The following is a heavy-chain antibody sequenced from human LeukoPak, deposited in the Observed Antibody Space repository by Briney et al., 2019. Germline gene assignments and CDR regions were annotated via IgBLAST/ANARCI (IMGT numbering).Heavy chain of an antibody. CDR1: GGSISHYY. CDR3: AREDPQTTVPEGMDV. CDR2: IYYSGTT. Sequence: PSETLSLTCTVSGGSISHYYWSWLRQSPGKGLEWIGYIYYSGTTNYNPSLKSRVTISVDTSRNQFSLQLRSVTAADTAVYYCAREDPQTTVPEGMDVWGQGTTVIVSS. V-gene: IGHV4-59*01. J-gene: IGHJ6*02. D-gene: IGHD4-17*01.